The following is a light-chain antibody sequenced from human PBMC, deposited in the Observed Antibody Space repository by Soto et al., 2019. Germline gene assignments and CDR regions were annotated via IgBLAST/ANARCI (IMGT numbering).Light chain of an antibody. J-gene: IGKJ1*01. Sequence: EIVMTQSPATLSVYPGERVTLFCRASQRASTNLAWYQQRPGQAPRLLIYGASTRATGVPDRFSGSGSGTEFTLTISRLEPEDFAVYYCQQYGSSSWTFGQGTKVDI. CDR1: QRASTN. CDR3: QQYGSSSWT. V-gene: IGKV3-15*01. CDR2: GAS.